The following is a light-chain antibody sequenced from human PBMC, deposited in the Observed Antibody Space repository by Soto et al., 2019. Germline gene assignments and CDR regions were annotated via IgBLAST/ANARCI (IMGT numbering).Light chain of an antibody. V-gene: IGKV3-20*01. CDR1: QSVNSNY. CDR2: GAS. Sequence: EIVLTQSPGTLSLSPGDRATLSCRASQSVNSNYLAWYQRKPGQAPRLLIYGASNRATDIPYRFSASGSGTDFTLTITRLEAEDFAVYYCQQHDSTPPTFGQGTKVE. CDR3: QQHDSTPPT. J-gene: IGKJ1*01.